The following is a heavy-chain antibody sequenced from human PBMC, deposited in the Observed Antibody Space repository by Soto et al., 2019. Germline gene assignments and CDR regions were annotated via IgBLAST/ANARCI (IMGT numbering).Heavy chain of an antibody. CDR1: GYTFTSYD. V-gene: IGHV1-8*01. D-gene: IGHD4-4*01. CDR2: MNPNSGNT. CDR3: ARRDYSNFNPNDY. Sequence: ASVKVSCKASGYTFTSYDINWVRQATGQGLEWMGWMNPNSGNTGYAQKFQGRVTMTRNTSINTAYMELSSLRSEDTAVYYCARRDYSNFNPNDYWGQGTLVTSP. J-gene: IGHJ4*02.